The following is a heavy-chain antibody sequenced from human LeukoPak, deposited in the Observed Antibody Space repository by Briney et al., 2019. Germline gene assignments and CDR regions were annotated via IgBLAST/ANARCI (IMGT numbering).Heavy chain of an antibody. Sequence: GGSLRLSCAASGFTFSGYWMSWVRQAPGKGLEWVANIKQDGSEKYYVDSVKGRFTISRDNAKNSLYLQMNSLRAEDTAVYYCVRDLYRIVVVPHYFDYWGQGTLVTVSS. J-gene: IGHJ4*02. D-gene: IGHD3-22*01. CDR1: GFTFSGYW. CDR3: VRDLYRIVVVPHYFDY. CDR2: IKQDGSEK. V-gene: IGHV3-7*01.